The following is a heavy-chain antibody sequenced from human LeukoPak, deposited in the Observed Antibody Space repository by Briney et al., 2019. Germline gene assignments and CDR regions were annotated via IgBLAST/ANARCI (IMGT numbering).Heavy chain of an antibody. CDR3: ASPGYYGSGTQADAFDI. CDR2: INPSGGST. V-gene: IGHV1-46*01. J-gene: IGHJ3*02. D-gene: IGHD3-10*01. Sequence: ASVKVSCKASGYTFTSYYMHWVRQAPGQGLEWMGIINPSGGSTSYAQKFQGRVTMTRDTSTSTVYMELSSLRSEDTAVYYCASPGYYGSGTQADAFDIWGQGTMVTVSS. CDR1: GYTFTSYY.